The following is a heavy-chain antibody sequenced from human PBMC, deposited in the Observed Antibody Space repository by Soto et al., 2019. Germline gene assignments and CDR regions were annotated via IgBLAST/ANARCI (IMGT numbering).Heavy chain of an antibody. Sequence: ASVKVSCKASGYTFTSYGISWVRQAPGQGLEWMGWISAYNGNTNYAQKLQGRVTMTTDTSTSTAYMELRSLRSDDTAVYYCASGMIVVEGPAGFDYWGQGTLVTGSS. D-gene: IGHD3-22*01. J-gene: IGHJ4*02. CDR1: GYTFTSYG. CDR2: ISAYNGNT. V-gene: IGHV1-18*04. CDR3: ASGMIVVEGPAGFDY.